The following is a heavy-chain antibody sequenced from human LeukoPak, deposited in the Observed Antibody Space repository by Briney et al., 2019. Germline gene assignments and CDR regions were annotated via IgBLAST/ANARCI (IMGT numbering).Heavy chain of an antibody. V-gene: IGHV4-34*01. CDR2: IIHSGST. D-gene: IGHD7-27*01. CDR1: GGSFSGYF. J-gene: IGHJ6*03. Sequence: PSETLSLTCAVYGGSFSGYFWSWIRESPGKGLGWIADIIHSGSTNYNSSLQSRVTISLETSKNQFPLTLTSVAAADTAVNYCGGGLTELGTAYYYYMDVWGKGTTVIVSS. CDR3: GGGLTELGTAYYYYMDV.